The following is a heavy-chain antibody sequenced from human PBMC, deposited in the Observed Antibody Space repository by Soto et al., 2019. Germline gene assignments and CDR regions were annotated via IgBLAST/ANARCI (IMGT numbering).Heavy chain of an antibody. CDR1: GVSISNTSYY. CDR3: ARHGSY. Sequence: QLQLQESGPGLVRPSETLSLTCTVSGVSISNTSYYWGWIRQSPGKGLEWIGTIYYSGKTYYHPALKCRVTLSVDPSNNRFSLKLSSVTAADTAVYYCARHGSYWGQGTLVTVSS. CDR2: IYYSGKT. V-gene: IGHV4-39*01. J-gene: IGHJ4*02.